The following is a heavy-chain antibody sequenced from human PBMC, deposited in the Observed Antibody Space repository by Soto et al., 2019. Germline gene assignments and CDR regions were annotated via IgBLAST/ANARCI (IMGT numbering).Heavy chain of an antibody. Sequence: QVQLVQSGAEVKKPGSSVKVSCKASGGTFSSYAISWVRQAPGQGLEWMGVIIPIFGTANYAQKFQGRVTITADESTSTAYMELSSLRSEDTAVYYCARRGPGGNYYDSRGAFDIWGRGTMVAVSS. J-gene: IGHJ3*02. CDR1: GGTFSSYA. CDR3: ARRGPGGNYYDSRGAFDI. D-gene: IGHD3-22*01. CDR2: IIPIFGTA. V-gene: IGHV1-69*01.